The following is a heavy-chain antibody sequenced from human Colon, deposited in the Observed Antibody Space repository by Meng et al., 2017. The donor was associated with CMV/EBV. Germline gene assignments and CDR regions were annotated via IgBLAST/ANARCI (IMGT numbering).Heavy chain of an antibody. CDR1: AWALSSTSYC. V-gene: IGHV4-39*07. CDR2: VFSNGYP. CDR3: ASATISGIAINHFDY. J-gene: IGHJ4*02. Sequence: QRWLPEAELRLGEPAQVLPLTCACSAWALSSTSYCWGWIRQPPGKGLEWIGSVFSNGYPYYNPSLKSRVIISVDTSKNQFFLKLNSVSAADRAVYYCASATISGIAINHFDYWGQGTLVTVSS. D-gene: IGHD2-21*01.